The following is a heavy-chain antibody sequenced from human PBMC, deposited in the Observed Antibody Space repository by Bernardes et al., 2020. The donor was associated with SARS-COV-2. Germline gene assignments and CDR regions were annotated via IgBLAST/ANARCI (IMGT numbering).Heavy chain of an antibody. CDR1: GFTFSSYG. Sequence: GGSLRLSRAASGFTFSSYGMHWVRQAPGKGLEWVAVIWYDGSNKYYADSVKGRFTISRDNSKNTLYLQMNSLRAEDTAVYYCARDFPLVVQDTAMVHSYWGQGTLVTVSS. J-gene: IGHJ4*02. V-gene: IGHV3-33*01. D-gene: IGHD5-18*01. CDR3: ARDFPLVVQDTAMVHSY. CDR2: IWYDGSNK.